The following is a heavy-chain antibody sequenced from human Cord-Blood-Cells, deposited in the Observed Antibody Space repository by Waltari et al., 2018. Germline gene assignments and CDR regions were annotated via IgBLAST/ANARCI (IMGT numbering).Heavy chain of an antibody. Sequence: QVQLQQWGAGLLKPSETLSLTCAVYGGSFSGYYWSWIRQPPGKGLEWIGEIKHSGSTNNNPSLKSRVTISVDTAKKQFSLKLSFVTGADTAVYYCARAGAAAGRSFDYWGQGTLVTVSS. CDR2: IKHSGST. V-gene: IGHV4-34*01. J-gene: IGHJ4*02. CDR3: ARAGAAAGRSFDY. D-gene: IGHD6-13*01. CDR1: GGSFSGYY.